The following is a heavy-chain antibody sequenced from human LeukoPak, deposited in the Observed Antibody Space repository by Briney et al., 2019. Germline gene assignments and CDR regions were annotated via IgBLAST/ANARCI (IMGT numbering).Heavy chain of an antibody. CDR2: ISGDGRNK. V-gene: IGHV3-30*03. CDR1: AFTFKNYG. J-gene: IGHJ4*02. Sequence: PGGSLILSCTASAFTFKNYGIHWVRQAPGKGLEWVAVISGDGRNKYYADSVKGRFTVSRDNPKNTLFLQINSLRPGDTAVYYCSTFGFWGQGTLVTVSS. CDR3: STFGF.